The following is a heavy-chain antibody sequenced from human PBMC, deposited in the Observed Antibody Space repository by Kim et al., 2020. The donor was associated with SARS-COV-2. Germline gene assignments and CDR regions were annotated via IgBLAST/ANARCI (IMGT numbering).Heavy chain of an antibody. D-gene: IGHD3-9*01. V-gene: IGHV1-8*01. CDR3: ARGLFTYYDILTGYSFDY. CDR2: MNPNSGNT. J-gene: IGHJ4*02. CDR1: GYTFTSYD. Sequence: ASVKVSCKASGYTFTSYDINWVRQATGQGLEWMGWMNPNSGNTGYAQKFQGRVTMTRNTSISTAYMELSSLRSEDTAVYYCARGLFTYYDILTGYSFDYWGQGTLVTVSS.